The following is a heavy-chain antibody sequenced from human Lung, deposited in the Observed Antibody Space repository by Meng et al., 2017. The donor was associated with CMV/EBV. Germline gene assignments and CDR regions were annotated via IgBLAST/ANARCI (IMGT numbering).Heavy chain of an antibody. Sequence: GEXXTISCAASGFTFSNYAMSWVRQAPGKGLEWVAVIYAGGRSAYYAESVKGRFTIFRDGSKNTVYLEMNSLRAEDTALYYCAKDSTYSAWGQGTLVTVSS. V-gene: IGHV3-23*03. D-gene: IGHD6-13*01. CDR2: IYAGGRSA. CDR1: GFTFSNYA. J-gene: IGHJ5*02. CDR3: AKDSTYSA.